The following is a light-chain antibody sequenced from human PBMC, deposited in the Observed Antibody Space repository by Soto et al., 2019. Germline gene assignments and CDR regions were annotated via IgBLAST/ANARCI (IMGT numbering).Light chain of an antibody. CDR3: QQCRNCPLT. J-gene: IGKJ4*01. CDR1: QNVYNN. V-gene: IGKV3-15*01. Sequence: EGATLSCNASQNVYNNLALYQQRPGPHPRLLIYDASTRATGISARFSGSGYGTEFTLTISSLQSEDFAVDFCQQCRNCPLTAGGVTKV. CDR2: DAS.